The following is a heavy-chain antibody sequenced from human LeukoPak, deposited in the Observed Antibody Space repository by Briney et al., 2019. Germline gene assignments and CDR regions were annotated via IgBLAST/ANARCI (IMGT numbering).Heavy chain of an antibody. J-gene: IGHJ4*02. Sequence: SVKVSCKASGGTFSSYAISWVRQAPGQGLEWMGRIIPILGIANYAQKFQGRVTITADKSTSTAYMELSSLRSEVTAVYYCASWVYGSGSYYTYYFDYWGQGTLVTVSS. CDR1: GGTFSSYA. CDR2: IIPILGIA. D-gene: IGHD3-10*01. CDR3: ASWVYGSGSYYTYYFDY. V-gene: IGHV1-69*04.